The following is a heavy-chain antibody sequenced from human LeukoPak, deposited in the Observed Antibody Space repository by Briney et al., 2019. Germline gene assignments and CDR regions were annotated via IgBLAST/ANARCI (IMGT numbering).Heavy chain of an antibody. D-gene: IGHD4-23*01. J-gene: IGHJ4*02. CDR2: IYSGGTT. CDR3: ARRAGGYSHPYDY. CDR1: GFTVSGNY. Sequence: GGSLRLSCAVSGFTVSGNYMSWVRQAPGKGLEWVSLIYSGGTTYYAGSVKGRFTISRDNSKNTLYLQMNSLRAEDTAVYYCARRAGGYSHPYDYWGQGILVTVSS. V-gene: IGHV3-53*01.